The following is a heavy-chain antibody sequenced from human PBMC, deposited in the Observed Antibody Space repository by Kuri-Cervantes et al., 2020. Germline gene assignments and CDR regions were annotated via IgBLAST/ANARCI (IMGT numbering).Heavy chain of an antibody. CDR2: ISGSGGST. D-gene: IGHD3-16*02. CDR1: GFTFSSYA. J-gene: IGHJ6*02. V-gene: IGHV3-23*01. CDR3: AKDRGYSYGYNYYGMDV. Sequence: GGSLRLSCAASGFTFSSYAMSWVRPAPGEGLEWVSAISGSGGSTYYADSVKGRFTISRDNSKNTLYLQMNSVRAEDTAVYYCAKDRGYSYGYNYYGMDVWGQGTTVTVSS.